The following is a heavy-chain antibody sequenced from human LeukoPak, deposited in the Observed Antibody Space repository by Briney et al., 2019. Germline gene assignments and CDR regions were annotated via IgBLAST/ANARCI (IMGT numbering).Heavy chain of an antibody. D-gene: IGHD3-16*02. CDR3: ARGGLHLGELSFVPGKFLDY. Sequence: SVKVSCKASGDTFSSYAISWVRQAPGQGLEWMGGIIPIFATTNYAQKFQGRVTITADKSTSTAYTELNSLRSEDTAVYYCARGGLHLGELSFVPGKFLDYWGQGTLVTVSS. CDR2: IIPIFATT. V-gene: IGHV1-69*06. CDR1: GDTFSSYA. J-gene: IGHJ4*02.